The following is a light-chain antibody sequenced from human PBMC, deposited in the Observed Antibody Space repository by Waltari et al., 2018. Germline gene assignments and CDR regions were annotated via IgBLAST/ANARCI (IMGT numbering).Light chain of an antibody. CDR1: QGITSW. J-gene: IGKJ5*01. CDR2: DGS. CDR3: QQASSFPIT. Sequence: DILMTQSPSSVSASVGDAVTITCRASQGITSWLAWYQQKPGKTPNLLIYDGSSLQSGVPSRFSGSGSGTVFSLTISSLQPEDFATYYCQQASSFPITFGQGTRLEIK. V-gene: IGKV1-12*01.